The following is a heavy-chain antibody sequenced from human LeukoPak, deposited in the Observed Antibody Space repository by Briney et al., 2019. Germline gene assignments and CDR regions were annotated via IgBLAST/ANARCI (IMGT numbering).Heavy chain of an antibody. J-gene: IGHJ4*02. V-gene: IGHV4-59*01. CDR3: AREVKAVAGLDY. CDR1: GGSISSYY. D-gene: IGHD6-19*01. CDR2: IYYSGST. Sequence: SETLSLTCTVSGGSISSYYWSWIRQPPGKGLEWIGYIYYSGSTNYNPSLKSRVTISVDTSKNQFSLKLSSVTAADTAVYYCAREVKAVAGLDYWGQGTLVTVSS.